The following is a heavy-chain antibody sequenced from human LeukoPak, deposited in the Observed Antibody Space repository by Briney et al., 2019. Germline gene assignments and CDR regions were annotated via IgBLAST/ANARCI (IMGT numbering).Heavy chain of an antibody. CDR2: INPNSGGT. Sequence: ASVKVSCKASGYTFTGYYMHWVRQAPGQGLEWMGWINPNSGGTNYAQKFQGGVTMTRDTSISTAYMELSRLRSDDTAVYYCARGPLEGISLSLYWGQGTLVTVSS. D-gene: IGHD6-13*01. CDR3: ARGPLEGISLSLY. V-gene: IGHV1-2*02. J-gene: IGHJ4*02. CDR1: GYTFTGYY.